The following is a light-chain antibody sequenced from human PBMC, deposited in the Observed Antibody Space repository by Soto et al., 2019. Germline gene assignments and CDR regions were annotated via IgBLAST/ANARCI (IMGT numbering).Light chain of an antibody. V-gene: IGKV3-11*01. Sequence: ENVLTQSPAILSLSPGERATLSCRASQSVSTYLAWYQQKPGQAPRLIIYDAVNRATGVPARFCGSGSGTDFTLTISSLQPEDFAVYYCQQRSNWPTFGQGTKVEIK. J-gene: IGKJ1*01. CDR1: QSVSTY. CDR2: DAV. CDR3: QQRSNWPT.